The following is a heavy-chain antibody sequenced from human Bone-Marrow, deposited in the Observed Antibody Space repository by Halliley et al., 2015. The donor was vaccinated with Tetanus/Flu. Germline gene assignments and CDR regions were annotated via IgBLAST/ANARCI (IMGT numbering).Heavy chain of an antibody. CDR3: AKKWGQYGDMDFDY. Sequence: SLRLSCAASGFTFSSYAMTWVRQAPGKGLEWVSGIRGSGTSTSYADSVKGRFTISRDNSKNTLYLQMNSLRAEDTAVYFCAKKWGQYGDMDFDYWGQGTLVTVSS. D-gene: IGHD4-17*01. CDR1: GFTFSSYA. V-gene: IGHV3-23*01. J-gene: IGHJ4*02. CDR2: IRGSGTST.